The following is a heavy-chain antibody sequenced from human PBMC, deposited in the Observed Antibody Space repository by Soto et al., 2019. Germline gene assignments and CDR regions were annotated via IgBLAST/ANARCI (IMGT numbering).Heavy chain of an antibody. CDR3: ARVWDSYYYDSSAHRPPNAFDI. Sequence: PGGSLRLSCAASGFTFSSYSMNWVRQAPGKGLEWVSSISSSSSYIYYADSVKGRFTISRDNAKNSLYLQMNSLGAEDTAVYYCARVWDSYYYDSSAHRPPNAFDIWGQGTMVTVSS. J-gene: IGHJ3*02. CDR2: ISSSSSYI. CDR1: GFTFSSYS. D-gene: IGHD3-22*01. V-gene: IGHV3-21*01.